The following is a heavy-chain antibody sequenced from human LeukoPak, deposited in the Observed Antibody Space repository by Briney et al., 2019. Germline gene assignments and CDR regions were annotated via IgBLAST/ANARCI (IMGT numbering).Heavy chain of an antibody. CDR2: IYYSGST. V-gene: IGHV4-59*01. Sequence: SETLSLTCTVSGGSISSYYWSWIRQPPGKGLEWIGYIYYSGSTNYNPSLKSRVAISVDTSKNQFSLKLSSVTAADTAVYYCARGFTTVTHFDYWGQGTPVTVSS. D-gene: IGHD4-17*01. CDR3: ARGFTTVTHFDY. J-gene: IGHJ4*02. CDR1: GGSISSYY.